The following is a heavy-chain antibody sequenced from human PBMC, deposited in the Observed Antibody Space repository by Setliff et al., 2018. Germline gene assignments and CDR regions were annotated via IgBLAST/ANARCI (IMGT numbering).Heavy chain of an antibody. Sequence: SETLSLTCAVYGGSFSGYYWSWIRQPPGKGLEWIGEINHSGSTNYNPSLKSRVTISVDTSKNQFSLKLSSVTAADTAVYYCARGPDGYTYQGAFDIWGQGTMVTVSS. CDR3: ARGPDGYTYQGAFDI. D-gene: IGHD5-12*01. J-gene: IGHJ3*02. CDR2: INHSGST. CDR1: GGSFSGYY. V-gene: IGHV4-34*01.